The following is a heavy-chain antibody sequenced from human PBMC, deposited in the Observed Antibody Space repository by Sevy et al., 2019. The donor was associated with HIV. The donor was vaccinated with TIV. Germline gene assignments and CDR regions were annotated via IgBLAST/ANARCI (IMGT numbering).Heavy chain of an antibody. J-gene: IGHJ6*02. CDR1: GFSFSHYW. CDR3: VRDGSNILYGGYDYSGMDV. V-gene: IGHV3-7*03. D-gene: IGHD1-26*01. CDR2: TNQDGSNK. Sequence: GGSLRLSCVASGFSFSHYWMSWVRQAPGKGLEWVANTNQDGSNKNYVDSVEGRFTISRDNGKNLLYLQMTSLRAEDTAFYYCVRDGSNILYGGYDYSGMDVWGQGTTVTVSS.